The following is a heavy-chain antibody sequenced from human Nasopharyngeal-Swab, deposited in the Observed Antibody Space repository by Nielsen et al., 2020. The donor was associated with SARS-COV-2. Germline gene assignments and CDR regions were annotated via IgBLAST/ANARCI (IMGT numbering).Heavy chain of an antibody. CDR3: ARDGVVAAVYFDY. CDR1: GYTLTVLS. CDR2: ISAYNGNT. J-gene: IGHJ4*02. D-gene: IGHD2-15*01. Sequence: ASVKVSCKVSGYTLTVLSMHWVRQAPGQGLEWMGWISAYNGNTNYAQKLQGRVTMTTDTSTSTAYMELRSLRSDDTAVYYCARDGVVAAVYFDYWGQGTLVTVSS. V-gene: IGHV1-18*01.